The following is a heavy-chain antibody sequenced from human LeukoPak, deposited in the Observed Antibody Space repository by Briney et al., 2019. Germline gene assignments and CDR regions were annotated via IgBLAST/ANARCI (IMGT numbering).Heavy chain of an antibody. CDR2: ISSSSATI. CDR3: AREYSSSSGRAFDI. CDR1: GFTFTTYT. J-gene: IGHJ3*02. D-gene: IGHD6-6*01. Sequence: PGGSLRLSCAASGFTFTTYTMSWVRQAPGKGLEWVSYISSSSATIYYADSVKGRFTISRDNAKNSLYLQMNSLRAEDTAVYYCAREYSSSSGRAFDIWGQGTMVTVSS. V-gene: IGHV3-48*01.